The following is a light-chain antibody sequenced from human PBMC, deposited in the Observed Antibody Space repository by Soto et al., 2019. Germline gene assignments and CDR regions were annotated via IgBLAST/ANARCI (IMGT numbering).Light chain of an antibody. CDR2: DNN. V-gene: IGLV1-51*01. Sequence: QSVLTQPSSVSAAPGQMVTISCSGSTSNIGNNYVSWYRQLPGTAPKLLIYDNNKRPSGIPDRFSGSKSGTSATLGITGLQTGDEADYYCGTWDSSLSAEIFGGGTKLTVL. CDR3: GTWDSSLSAEI. J-gene: IGLJ2*01. CDR1: TSNIGNNY.